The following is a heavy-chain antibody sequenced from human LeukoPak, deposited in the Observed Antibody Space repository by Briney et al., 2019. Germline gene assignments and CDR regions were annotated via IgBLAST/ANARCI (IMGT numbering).Heavy chain of an antibody. CDR3: ARAGDGWYYQNWFDP. V-gene: IGHV6-1*01. D-gene: IGHD6-19*01. J-gene: IGHJ5*02. CDR1: GDSVSSNSAA. CDR2: TYYRSKWYN. Sequence: SQTLSLTCALSGDSVSSNSAAWNWIRQSPSRGLEWLGRTYYRSKWYNDYAVSVKSRITINPDTSENQFSLQLNSVTPEDTAVYYCARAGDGWYYQNWFDPWGQGTLVTVSS.